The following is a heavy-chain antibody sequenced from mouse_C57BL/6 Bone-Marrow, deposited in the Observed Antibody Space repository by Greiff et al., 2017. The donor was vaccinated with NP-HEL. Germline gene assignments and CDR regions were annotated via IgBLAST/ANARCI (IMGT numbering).Heavy chain of an antibody. CDR2: INPNNGGT. J-gene: IGHJ4*01. V-gene: IGHV1-26*01. Sequence: EVQLQQSGPELVKPGASVKISCKASGYTFTDYYMNWVKQSHGKSLEWIGDINPNNGGTSYNQKFKGKATLTVDKSSSTAYMELRSLTSEDSAVYYCARFRSNYPHYYAMDYWGQGTSVTVSS. D-gene: IGHD2-5*01. CDR3: ARFRSNYPHYYAMDY. CDR1: GYTFTDYY.